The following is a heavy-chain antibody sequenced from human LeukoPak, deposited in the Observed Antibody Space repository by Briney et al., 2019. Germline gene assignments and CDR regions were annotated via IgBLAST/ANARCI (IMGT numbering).Heavy chain of an antibody. Sequence: MNQDGSDKYYVDSVKGRFTISRDNTKNSLYLQMNSLRAEDTAVYYCARETATVNDAFDIWGQGTMVTVSS. CDR2: MNQDGSDK. CDR3: ARETATVNDAFDI. D-gene: IGHD6-13*01. J-gene: IGHJ3*02. V-gene: IGHV3-7*01.